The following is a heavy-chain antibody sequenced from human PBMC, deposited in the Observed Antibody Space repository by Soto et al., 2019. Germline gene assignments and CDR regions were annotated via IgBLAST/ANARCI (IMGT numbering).Heavy chain of an antibody. D-gene: IGHD3-10*01. Sequence: GGSLRLSCAASGFTFSSYSMNWVRQAPGKGLEWVSSISSSSSYIYYADSVKGRFTISRDNAKNSLYLQMNSLRAEDTAVYYCARERRRLSGPKGGTSQQGGCYMDVWGKGTTVTVSS. CDR2: ISSSSSYI. CDR3: ARERRRLSGPKGGTSQQGGCYMDV. V-gene: IGHV3-21*01. J-gene: IGHJ6*03. CDR1: GFTFSSYS.